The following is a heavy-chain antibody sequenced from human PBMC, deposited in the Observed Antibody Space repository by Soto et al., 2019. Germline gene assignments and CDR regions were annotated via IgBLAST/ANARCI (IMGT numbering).Heavy chain of an antibody. CDR1: GDSVSSNSAA. Sequence: SQTLSLTCAISGDSVSSNSAAWNWIRQSPSRGLEWLGRTYYRSKWYNDYAVSVKSRITINPDTSKNQISLQLNSVTPEDTAVYYCARDRWANWNSPYSYNWFDPWGQGTLVTVSS. J-gene: IGHJ5*02. V-gene: IGHV6-1*01. CDR2: TYYRSKWYN. CDR3: ARDRWANWNSPYSYNWFDP. D-gene: IGHD1-7*01.